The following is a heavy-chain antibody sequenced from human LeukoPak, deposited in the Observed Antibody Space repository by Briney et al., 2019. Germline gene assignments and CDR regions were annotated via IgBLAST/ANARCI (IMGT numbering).Heavy chain of an antibody. CDR3: ARAVDTTTDYFDY. D-gene: IGHD5-18*01. CDR1: GFTVSSNY. J-gene: IGHJ4*02. V-gene: IGHV3-53*01. Sequence: GGSLRLSCAASGFTVSSNYMSWVRQAPGKGLEWVSVIYSGGSTYYADSVKGRFTISRDNSKNTLYLQMNSLRAEDTAVYYCARAVDTTTDYFDYWGRGTLVTVSS. CDR2: IYSGGST.